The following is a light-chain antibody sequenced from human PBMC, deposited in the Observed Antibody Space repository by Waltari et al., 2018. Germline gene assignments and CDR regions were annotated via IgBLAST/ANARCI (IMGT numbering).Light chain of an antibody. Sequence: EIVMTQSTATLSVSPGERVTLSCRASQSISDNLAWYHQKPGQAPRLLIYRASTRDTGIPARFSGSGSGTEFSLTISSLQSEDFGVYYCQQYNNWPPRDTFGQGTKVEI. V-gene: IGKV3D-15*01. J-gene: IGKJ2*01. CDR3: QQYNNWPPRDT. CDR1: QSISDN. CDR2: RAS.